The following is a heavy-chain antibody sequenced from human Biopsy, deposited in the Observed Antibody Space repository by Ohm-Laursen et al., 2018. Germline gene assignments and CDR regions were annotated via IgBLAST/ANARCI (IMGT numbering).Heavy chain of an antibody. J-gene: IGHJ5*02. Sequence: SLRLSCAAAGFTLSSYALNWVRQAPGKGLEWVSSMSAGSNYIYYTDSVKGRFTISRDNAQNSLYLQMNSLRAEDTAFYYCAVEYYDSSGYYNPKWFNPWGQGTLVTVSS. D-gene: IGHD3-22*01. CDR2: MSAGSNYI. CDR1: GFTLSSYA. V-gene: IGHV3-21*01. CDR3: AVEYYDSSGYYNPKWFNP.